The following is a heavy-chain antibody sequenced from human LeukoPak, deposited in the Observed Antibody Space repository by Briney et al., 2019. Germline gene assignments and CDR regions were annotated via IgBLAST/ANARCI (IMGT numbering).Heavy chain of an antibody. CDR1: GGSISSSSYY. D-gene: IGHD2-21*02. CDR2: IYYSGST. CDR3: ARQSYCGGDCYPLNWFDP. V-gene: IGHV4-39*01. Sequence: PSETLSLTCTVSGGSISSSSYYWGWIRQPPGKGLAWIGSIYYSGSTYHNPSLKSRVTISVDTSKNQFSLKLSSVTAADTAVYYCARQSYCGGDCYPLNWFDPWGPGTLVTVSS. J-gene: IGHJ5*02.